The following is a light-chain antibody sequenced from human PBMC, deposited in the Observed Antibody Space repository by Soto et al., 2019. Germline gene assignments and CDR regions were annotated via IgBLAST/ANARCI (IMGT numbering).Light chain of an antibody. CDR1: QGISNY. J-gene: IGKJ3*01. V-gene: IGKV1-27*01. CDR3: QQHNIAPFT. CDR2: TAS. Sequence: DIQMTQSPSSLSASVGDRVTITCRASQGISNYLAWYQQKPGKVPKLLIYTASTLQSGVPSRFSGSGSGTDFTLTISSLQPEDVAISYCQQHNIAPFTFGPGTTVDIK.